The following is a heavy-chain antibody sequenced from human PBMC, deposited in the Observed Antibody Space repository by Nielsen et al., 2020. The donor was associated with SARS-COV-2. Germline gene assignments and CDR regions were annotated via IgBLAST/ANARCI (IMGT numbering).Heavy chain of an antibody. CDR2: ISYDGSNK. CDR3: ARDLRGRGYCSSTSCYYYYYYGMDV. D-gene: IGHD2-2*03. V-gene: IGHV3-30*04. J-gene: IGHJ6*02. Sequence: WIRQPPGKGLEWVAVISYDGSNKYYADSVKGRFTISRDNSKNTLYLQMNSLRAEDTAVYYCARDLRGRGYCSSTSCYYYYYYGMDVWGQGTTVTVSS.